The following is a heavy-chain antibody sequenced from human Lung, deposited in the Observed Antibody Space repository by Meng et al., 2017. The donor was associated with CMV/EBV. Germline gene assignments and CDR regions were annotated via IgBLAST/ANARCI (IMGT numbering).Heavy chain of an antibody. V-gene: IGHV3-53*01. CDR2: FYSAYRA. CDR1: RFTVTDNY. J-gene: IGHJ6*02. D-gene: IGHD6-6*01. CDR3: AMPLANRPVLGYYYGLDV. Sequence: GEFLKIFCAASRFTVTDNYMILVRQAPGKGLEWVSVFYSAYRAYYADSVRGRFTIARDISKNTVYLQMLNLRAETAAMYYCAMPLANRPVLGYYYGLDVWGRGTTVTVSS.